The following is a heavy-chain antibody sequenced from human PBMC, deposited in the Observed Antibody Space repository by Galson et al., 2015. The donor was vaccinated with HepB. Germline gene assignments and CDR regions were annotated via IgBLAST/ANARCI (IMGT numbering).Heavy chain of an antibody. Sequence: SVKVSCKASGYIFTGYYMHWVRQAPGQGLEWIGRINPNSGDTNFALKFQGRVTMTRDTSISTAYMELSSLRSDDTAMYYCARDVDDFWRGHYYDYWGQGTLVTVSS. CDR1: GYIFTGYY. CDR2: INPNSGDT. D-gene: IGHD3-3*01. V-gene: IGHV1-2*06. CDR3: ARDVDDFWRGHYYDY. J-gene: IGHJ4*02.